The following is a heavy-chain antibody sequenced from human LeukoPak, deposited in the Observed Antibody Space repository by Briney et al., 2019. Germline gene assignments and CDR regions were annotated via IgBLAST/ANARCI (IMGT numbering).Heavy chain of an antibody. CDR1: GFTFDDYA. V-gene: IGHV3-9*01. CDR2: ISWNSGSI. J-gene: IGHJ1*01. Sequence: GRSLRLPCAASGFTFDDYAMHWVRQAPGKGLEWVSGISWNSGSIGYADSVKGRFTISRDNAKNSLYLQMNSLRAEDTALYYCAKGPFSSGWYGYFQHWGQGTLVTVSS. CDR3: AKGPFSSGWYGYFQH. D-gene: IGHD6-19*01.